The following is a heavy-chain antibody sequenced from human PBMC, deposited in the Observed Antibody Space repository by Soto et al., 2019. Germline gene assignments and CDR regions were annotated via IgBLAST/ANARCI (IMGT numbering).Heavy chain of an antibody. D-gene: IGHD2-21*01. J-gene: IGHJ4*02. Sequence: PSETLSLTCTVSGGSISSSGYYWSWIRQHPGKGLEWIGYIYYSGNTHYNPSLRSRVIMSLITSKNQFSLKLSSVTAADTAVYYCARDIASYAYGEGYWGQGLQVTVSS. CDR2: IYYSGNT. CDR1: GGSISSSGYY. V-gene: IGHV4-31*03. CDR3: ARDIASYAYGEGY.